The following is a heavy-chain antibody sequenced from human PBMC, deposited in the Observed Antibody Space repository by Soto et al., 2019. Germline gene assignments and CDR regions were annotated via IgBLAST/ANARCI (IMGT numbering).Heavy chain of an antibody. Sequence: SETLSLTCTVSGGSISSSSYYWGWIRQPPGKGLEWIGSIYYSGSTYYNPSLKSRVTISVDTSKNQFSLKLSSVTAAGTAVYYCARSHYGDIGEFDYWGQGTLVTVSS. CDR3: ARSHYGDIGEFDY. CDR2: IYYSGST. D-gene: IGHD4-17*01. V-gene: IGHV4-39*01. J-gene: IGHJ4*02. CDR1: GGSISSSSYY.